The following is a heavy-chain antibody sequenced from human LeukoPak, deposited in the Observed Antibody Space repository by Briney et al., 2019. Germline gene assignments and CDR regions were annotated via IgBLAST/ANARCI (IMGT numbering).Heavy chain of an antibody. V-gene: IGHV3-23*01. CDR2: ISSSGDST. CDR1: GFTFSTYA. CDR3: AKDYVGQVPDAFDI. D-gene: IGHD1-26*01. J-gene: IGHJ3*02. Sequence: GGSLRLSCAASGFTFSTYAMSWVRQAPGKGLEWVSAISSSGDSTYYADSVKGRFTISRDNYKNTLYVHMNSLRAEDTAIYYCAKDYVGQVPDAFDIWGQGTMVTVSS.